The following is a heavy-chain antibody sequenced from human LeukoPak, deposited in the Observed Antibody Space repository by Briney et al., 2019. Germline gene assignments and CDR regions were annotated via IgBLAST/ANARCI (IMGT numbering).Heavy chain of an antibody. J-gene: IGHJ4*02. V-gene: IGHV1-18*04. CDR2: ISAYNGNT. Sequence: ASVKVSCKASGYTFTGYYMHWVRQAPGQGLEWMGWISAYNGNTNYAQKLQGRVTMTTDTSTSTAYMELRSLRSDDTAVYYCARQPYCSGGSCYSDYWGQGTLVTVSS. D-gene: IGHD2-15*01. CDR3: ARQPYCSGGSCYSDY. CDR1: GYTFTGYY.